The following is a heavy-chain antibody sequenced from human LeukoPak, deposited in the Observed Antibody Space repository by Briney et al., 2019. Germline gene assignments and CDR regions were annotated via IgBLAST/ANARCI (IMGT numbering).Heavy chain of an antibody. J-gene: IGHJ4*02. V-gene: IGHV4-59*12. Sequence: PSETLSLTCTVSGGSISSYYWSWIRQPPGKGLEWIGYIYYSGSTYYNPSLKSRVTISVDRSKNQFSLKLSSVTAADTAVYYCASKYCSSTSCYGGLDYWGQGTLVTVSS. CDR3: ASKYCSSTSCYGGLDY. D-gene: IGHD2-2*01. CDR1: GGSISSYY. CDR2: IYYSGST.